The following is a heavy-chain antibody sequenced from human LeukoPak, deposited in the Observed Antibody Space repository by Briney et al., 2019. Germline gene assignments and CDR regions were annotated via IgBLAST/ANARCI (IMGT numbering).Heavy chain of an antibody. V-gene: IGHV4-34*01. Sequence: SETLSLTCAVYGGSFSGYYWSWIRQPPGKGLEWIGEINHSGSTNYNPSLKSRVTISVDTSKNQFSLKLSSVTDADTAVYYCAILAPEPLDYWGQGTLVTVSS. CDR1: GGSFSGYY. CDR2: INHSGST. D-gene: IGHD1-14*01. J-gene: IGHJ4*02. CDR3: AILAPEPLDY.